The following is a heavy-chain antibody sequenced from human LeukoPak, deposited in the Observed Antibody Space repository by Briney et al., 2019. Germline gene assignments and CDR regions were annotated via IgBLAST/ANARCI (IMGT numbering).Heavy chain of an antibody. V-gene: IGHV4-38-2*02. Sequence: SETLSLTCTVSGYSISSGYYWGWIRQPPGKGLEWIGSIYHSGSTYYNPSLKSRVTISVDTSKNQFSLKLSSVTAADTAVYYCARLGGRLGELSPDYWGQGTLVTVSS. D-gene: IGHD3-16*02. J-gene: IGHJ4*02. CDR1: GYSISSGYY. CDR2: IYHSGST. CDR3: ARLGGRLGELSPDY.